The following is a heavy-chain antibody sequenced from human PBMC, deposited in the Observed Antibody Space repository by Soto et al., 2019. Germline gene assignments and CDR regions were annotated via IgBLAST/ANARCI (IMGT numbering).Heavy chain of an antibody. Sequence: QVHLQESGPGLVKPSETLSLTCNVSGVSLTGYHWNWIRQPPGKTLEWIGFVYYSGSVSYNPSLKSRASISVDRSKNQFSLRLTSVTAADTAVYYCARRLNLGSFDHWGQGTLVTVSS. CDR3: ARRLNLGSFDH. D-gene: IGHD3-10*01. CDR2: VYYSGSV. V-gene: IGHV4-59*01. J-gene: IGHJ5*02. CDR1: GVSLTGYH.